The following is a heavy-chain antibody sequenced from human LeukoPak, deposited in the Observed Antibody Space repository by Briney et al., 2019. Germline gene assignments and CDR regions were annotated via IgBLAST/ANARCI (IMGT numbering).Heavy chain of an antibody. Sequence: GGSLRLSCAASGFNFSSYTMHWVRQAPGEGLEWVGLISYGGIDKSYADSVKGRFTISRDSSKRTLYLQMNSLRAEDTAMYYCARESWSDSVAFDIWGLGTMVIVSS. V-gene: IGHV3-30*04. D-gene: IGHD3-3*01. CDR1: GFNFSSYT. CDR2: ISYGGIDK. J-gene: IGHJ3*02. CDR3: ARESWSDSVAFDI.